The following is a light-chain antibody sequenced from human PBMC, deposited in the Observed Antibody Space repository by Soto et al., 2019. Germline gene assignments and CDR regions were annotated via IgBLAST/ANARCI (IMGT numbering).Light chain of an antibody. V-gene: IGKV1-13*02. Sequence: IQLTQSPSSLSASVGDRVTITCRASQGISSALAWYQQKPGKAPKLLIYDASTLESGVPSRFSGSGSGTDFTLTISSLQPEDFATYYCLQFNSYPITFGQGTRLEIK. CDR2: DAS. CDR3: LQFNSYPIT. J-gene: IGKJ5*01. CDR1: QGISSA.